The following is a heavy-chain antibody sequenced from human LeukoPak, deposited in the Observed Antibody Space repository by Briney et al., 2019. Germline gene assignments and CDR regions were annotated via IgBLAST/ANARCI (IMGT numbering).Heavy chain of an antibody. D-gene: IGHD3-3*01. V-gene: IGHV3-23*01. Sequence: PGGSLRLSCAASGFTFSRYAMSWVRQATGKGVEWVSAISVSGGSTYYAASLKGRFTISRDNSKNTLYLQMNSLRAEDTAVYYCAKDGYYDFWSGQNAFDYWGQGTLVTVS. CDR1: GFTFSRYA. J-gene: IGHJ4*02. CDR2: ISVSGGST. CDR3: AKDGYYDFWSGQNAFDY.